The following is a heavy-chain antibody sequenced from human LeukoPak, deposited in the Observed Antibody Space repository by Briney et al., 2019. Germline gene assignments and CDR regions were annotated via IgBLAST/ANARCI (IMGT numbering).Heavy chain of an antibody. D-gene: IGHD1-26*01. CDR2: ISAYNGNT. J-gene: IGHJ4*02. CDR1: GYTFTSYG. Sequence: ASVKVSCKASGYTFTSYGISWVRQAPGQGLEWMGWISAYNGNTNYAQKLQGRVTMTTDTSTSTAYMELRSLRSADTAVYYCARDRWSVYISVNGSHETPDYWGQGTLVTVSS. CDR3: ARDRWSVYISVNGSHETPDY. V-gene: IGHV1-18*01.